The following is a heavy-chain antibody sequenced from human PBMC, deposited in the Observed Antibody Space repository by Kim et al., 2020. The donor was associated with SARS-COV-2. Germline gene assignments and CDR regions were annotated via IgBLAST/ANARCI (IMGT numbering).Heavy chain of an antibody. V-gene: IGHV1-18*01. CDR3: ARDGLVVVPAAMGDYYYYGMDV. J-gene: IGHJ6*02. CDR1: GYTFTSYG. CDR2: ISAYNGNT. D-gene: IGHD2-2*01. Sequence: ASVKVSCKASGYTFTSYGISWVRQAPGQGLEWMGWISAYNGNTNYAQKLQGRVTMTTDTSTSTAYMELRSLRSDDTAVYYCARDGLVVVPAAMGDYYYYGMDVWGQGTTVTVSS.